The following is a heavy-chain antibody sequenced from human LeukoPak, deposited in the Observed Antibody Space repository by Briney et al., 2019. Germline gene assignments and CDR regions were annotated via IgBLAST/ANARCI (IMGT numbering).Heavy chain of an antibody. Sequence: SETLSLTCTVSGYSISSGYYWGWIRQPPGKGLEWIGRIYTSGSTNYNPSLKSRVTMSVDTSKNQFSLKLSSVTAADTAVYYCARTRGYSYGNTFDYWGQGTLVTVSS. J-gene: IGHJ4*02. V-gene: IGHV4-38-2*02. CDR2: IYTSGST. CDR3: ARTRGYSYGNTFDY. D-gene: IGHD5-18*01. CDR1: GYSISSGYY.